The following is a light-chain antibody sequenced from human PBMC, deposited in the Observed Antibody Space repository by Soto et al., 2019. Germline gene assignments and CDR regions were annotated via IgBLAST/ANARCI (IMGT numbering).Light chain of an antibody. V-gene: IGLV6-57*03. CDR2: EDN. J-gene: IGLJ3*02. CDR3: QSYDSSNQV. Sequence: NFMLTQPHSVSESPGKTVTISCTRSSGSIASNYVQWYQQRPGSAPTTVIYEDNQRPSGVPARFYGSIDSSSNSASLTISRLKTEDEADYYCQSYDSSNQVFGGGTKLTVL. CDR1: SGSIASNY.